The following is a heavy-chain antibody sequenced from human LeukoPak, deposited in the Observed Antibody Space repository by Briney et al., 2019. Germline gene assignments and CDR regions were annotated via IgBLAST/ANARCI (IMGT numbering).Heavy chain of an antibody. V-gene: IGHV4-4*07. Sequence: SETLSLACTVSGCSMSSNYGSWVRQRAGKGLEWIGRIYSSGSTNYNPSLKSRVTMSVDTSKNQFSLKLSSVTAADTAMYYCARDEVYSYGYRGAFDIWGQGTMVTVSS. D-gene: IGHD5-18*01. CDR3: ARDEVYSYGYRGAFDI. CDR2: IYSSGST. CDR1: GCSMSSNY. J-gene: IGHJ3*02.